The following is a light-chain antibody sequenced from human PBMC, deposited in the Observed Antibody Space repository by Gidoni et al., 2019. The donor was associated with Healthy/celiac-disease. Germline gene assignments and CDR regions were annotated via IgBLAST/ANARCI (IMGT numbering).Light chain of an antibody. CDR1: QSVSSSY. CDR2: GAS. Sequence: QSVSSSYLAWYQQKPGQAHRLLIYGASSRATGIPDRFSGSGSGTDFTLTISRLEPEDFAVYYCQQYGSSRTFGQGTKVEIK. J-gene: IGKJ1*01. CDR3: QQYGSSRT. V-gene: IGKV3-20*01.